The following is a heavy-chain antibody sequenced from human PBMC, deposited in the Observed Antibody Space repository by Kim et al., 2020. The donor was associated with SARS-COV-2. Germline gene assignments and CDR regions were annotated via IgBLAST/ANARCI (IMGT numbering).Heavy chain of an antibody. J-gene: IGHJ4*02. D-gene: IGHD3-22*01. CDR2: IIPIFGTA. CDR3: ARDRKYYYDSSGYYY. CDR1: GGTFSSYA. V-gene: IGHV1-69*13. Sequence: SVKVSCKASGGTFSSYAISWVRQAPGQGLEWMGGIIPIFGTANYAQKFQGRVTITADESTSTAYMELSSLRSEDTAVYYCARDRKYYYDSSGYYYWGQGTLVTVSS.